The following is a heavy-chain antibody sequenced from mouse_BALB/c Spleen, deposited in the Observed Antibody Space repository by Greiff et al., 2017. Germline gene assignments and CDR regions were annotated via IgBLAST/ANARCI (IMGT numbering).Heavy chain of an antibody. D-gene: IGHD1-1*01. J-gene: IGHJ2*01. V-gene: IGHV1S132*01. CDR2: IFPGTGTT. CDR1: GYTFTSYW. CDR3: ASYYYGSPFDY. Sequence: QVQLQQSGAELVKPGASVKLSCKTSGYTFTSYWIQWVKQRPGQGLGWIGEIFPGTGTTYYNEKFKGKATLTIDTSSSTAYMQLSSLTSEDSAVYFCASYYYGSPFDYWGQGTTLTVSS.